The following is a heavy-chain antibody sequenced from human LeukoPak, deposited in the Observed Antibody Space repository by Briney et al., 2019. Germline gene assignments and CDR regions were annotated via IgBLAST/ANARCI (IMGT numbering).Heavy chain of an antibody. CDR2: IHSGGDT. D-gene: IGHD6-19*01. CDR3: AKERSLEIAVAGTVFDY. CDR1: GFTVSSNY. V-gene: IGHV3-66*01. Sequence: GGSLRLSCAASGFTVSSNYMGWVRQAPGKGLEWVSVIHSGGDTYYADSVKGRFTISRDNSKNMIYLEMSSLKAEDTAVYYCAKERSLEIAVAGTVFDYWGQGTLVTVSS. J-gene: IGHJ4*02.